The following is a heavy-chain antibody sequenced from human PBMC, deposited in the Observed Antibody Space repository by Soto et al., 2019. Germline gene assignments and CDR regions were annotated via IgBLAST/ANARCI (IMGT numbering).Heavy chain of an antibody. Sequence: EVHLVESGGGLVQPGGSLRLSCAASGYIFSDFWMAWVRQGPGKGLEWVANIKGDESKRYYEDSVRGRFTISRDNAKKSLYLQMNSLGVEDTAVYYCARGTGSGWHGQDVRGMDVWGQGTTVTVSS. V-gene: IGHV3-7*05. CDR2: IKGDESKR. J-gene: IGHJ6*02. CDR1: GYIFSDFW. CDR3: ARGTGSGWHGQDVRGMDV. D-gene: IGHD6-19*01.